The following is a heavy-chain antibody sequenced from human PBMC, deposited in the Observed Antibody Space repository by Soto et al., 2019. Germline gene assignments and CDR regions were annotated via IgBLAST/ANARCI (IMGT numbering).Heavy chain of an antibody. D-gene: IGHD2-2*01. CDR1: GGTFSSYA. CDR3: DRGIVVVPAAINCFDP. CDR2: IIPIFGTA. V-gene: IGHV1-69*01. Sequence: QVQLVQSGAEVKKPGSSVKVSCKASGGTFSSYAISWVRQAPGQGLEWMGGIIPIFGTANYAQKFQGRVTITADEFTSTAYMELSSMRSEDTAVYYCDRGIVVVPAAINCFDPWGQGTLVTVSS. J-gene: IGHJ5*02.